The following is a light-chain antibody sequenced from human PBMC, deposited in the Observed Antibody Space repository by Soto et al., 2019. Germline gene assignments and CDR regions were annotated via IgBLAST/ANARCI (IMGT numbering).Light chain of an antibody. V-gene: IGLV3-25*02. CDR3: QSADTGGKSWV. CDR1: ALPKQY. CDR2: RDT. Sequence: SYELTQPPSVSVSPGQTARITCSGDALPKQYSYWYQQRPGQAPLLLIYRDTERPSGIPERFSGSSSGTTVTLTISGVQAEDDADYFCQSADTGGKSWVFGGGTKVTVL. J-gene: IGLJ3*02.